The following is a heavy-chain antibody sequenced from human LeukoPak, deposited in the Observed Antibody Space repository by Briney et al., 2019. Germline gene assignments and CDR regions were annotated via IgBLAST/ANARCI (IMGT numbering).Heavy chain of an antibody. CDR1: GFTVSSNY. CDR3: ARVRFYYYYMDV. Sequence: GGSLRLSCAASGFTVSSNYMSWVRQAPGKGLEWVSVIYAGGTTYYADSVKGRFTISRDNSKNTLYLQMNSPRAEDTAVYYCARVRFYYYYMDVWGKGTTVTVSS. CDR2: IYAGGTT. V-gene: IGHV3-66*02. J-gene: IGHJ6*03.